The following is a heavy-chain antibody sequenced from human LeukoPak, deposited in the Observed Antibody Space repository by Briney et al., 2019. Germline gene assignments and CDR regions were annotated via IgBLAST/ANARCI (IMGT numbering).Heavy chain of an antibody. D-gene: IGHD1-26*01. Sequence: VASVKVSCKASGYTFTSYDINWVRQATGQGLEWMGWMNPNSGNTGYAQKFQGRVTMTRNTSISTAYMELSSLRSGDTAVYYCARGRGSYQRNWFDPWGQGTLVTVYS. CDR2: MNPNSGNT. J-gene: IGHJ5*02. V-gene: IGHV1-8*01. CDR3: ARGRGSYQRNWFDP. CDR1: GYTFTSYD.